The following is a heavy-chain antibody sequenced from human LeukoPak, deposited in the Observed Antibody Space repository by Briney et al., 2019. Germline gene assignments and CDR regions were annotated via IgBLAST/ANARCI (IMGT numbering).Heavy chain of an antibody. CDR3: VRDGEGVAISVNYWFDP. V-gene: IGHV1-8*02. J-gene: IGHJ5*02. CDR1: GFTFTSSA. CDR2: MNPNNGNT. Sequence: ASVKVSCKASGFTFTSSAVQWVRQASGQGLEWMGWMNPNNGNTGYAQKLQGRVTMTRDTSISTAYMELRGLRSEDTAVYYCVRDGEGVAISVNYWFDPWGQGTLVTVSS. D-gene: IGHD3-10*01.